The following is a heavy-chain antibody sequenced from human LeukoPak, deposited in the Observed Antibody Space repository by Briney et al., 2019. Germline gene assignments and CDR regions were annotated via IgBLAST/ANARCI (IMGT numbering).Heavy chain of an antibody. D-gene: IGHD1-20*01. Sequence: ASVKVSYKASGGTFSSYAISWVRQAPGQGLEWMGGIIPIFGTANYAQKFQGRVTITADESTSTAYMELSSLRSEDTAVYYCARDVPEGDNWIEDDAFDIWGQGTMVTVSS. V-gene: IGHV1-69*13. CDR1: GGTFSSYA. CDR3: ARDVPEGDNWIEDDAFDI. CDR2: IIPIFGTA. J-gene: IGHJ3*02.